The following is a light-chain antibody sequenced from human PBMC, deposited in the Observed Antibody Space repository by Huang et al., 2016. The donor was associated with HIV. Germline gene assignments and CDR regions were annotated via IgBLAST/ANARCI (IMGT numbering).Light chain of an antibody. CDR2: DAS. J-gene: IGKJ2*01. Sequence: ERVLTQSPVTLSASPGERATLSCRASQGVSSNLAWYQQKPGQAPRLLIHDASTRASDIPARFSGSGSDIEFTLTISSLQSEDSAVYYCQQYNNWPRTFGQGTKLEIK. V-gene: IGKV3-15*01. CDR1: QGVSSN. CDR3: QQYNNWPRT.